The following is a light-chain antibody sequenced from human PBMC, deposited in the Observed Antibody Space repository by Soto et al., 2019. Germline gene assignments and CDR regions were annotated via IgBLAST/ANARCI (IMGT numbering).Light chain of an antibody. V-gene: IGKV3-15*01. CDR2: GAS. CDR1: QSVSSN. J-gene: IGKJ1*01. Sequence: EFVVTQSPDTLSLSPGETATLSCRASQSVSSNLAWYQQKPGQAPRLLIYGASTRATGIPARFSGSGSGTEFTLTISSLHSEHFAVYYCQQYNNWPPKWTFGQGTKLDIK. CDR3: QQYNNWPPKWT.